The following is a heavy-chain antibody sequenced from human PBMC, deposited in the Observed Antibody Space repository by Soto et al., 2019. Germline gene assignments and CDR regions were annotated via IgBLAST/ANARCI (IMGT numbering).Heavy chain of an antibody. CDR1: GFAFSNAW. Sequence: EVQLVESGGGLVKPGGSLRLSFAASGFAFSNAWINWVRQPPGRGLEWVGRIKSQTDGGSGDYAAPVKGRFVVSRHHSNNIVYLQMNSLKIEDTAVYYCTTASRTIIPEARFDFWGHGTLVTVPS. J-gene: IGHJ4*01. CDR3: TTASRTIIPEARFDF. CDR2: IKSQTDGGSG. D-gene: IGHD3-3*01. V-gene: IGHV3-15*07.